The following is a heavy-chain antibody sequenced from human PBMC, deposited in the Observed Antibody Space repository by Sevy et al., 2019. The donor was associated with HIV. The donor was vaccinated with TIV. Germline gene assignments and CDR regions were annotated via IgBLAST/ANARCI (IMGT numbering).Heavy chain of an antibody. CDR2: INHSGTT. Sequence: LLAASETLSLTCAVYGESFSSYYWSWIRQSPGKGLEWIGEINHSGTTNYHPSLKSRVSISADTSKNQFSLKLTSVTAADTGVYYCAVRRRVVIPGVVRRRDQFFFYGMAVWGQGTTVTVSS. CDR3: AVRRRVVIPGVVRRRDQFFFYGMAV. D-gene: IGHD2-2*01. CDR1: GESFSSYY. J-gene: IGHJ6*02. V-gene: IGHV4-34*01.